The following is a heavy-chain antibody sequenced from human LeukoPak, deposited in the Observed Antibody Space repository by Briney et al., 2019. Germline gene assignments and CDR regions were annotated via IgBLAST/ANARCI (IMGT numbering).Heavy chain of an antibody. J-gene: IGHJ4*02. CDR3: ASHYDSSGYYETRLDY. V-gene: IGHV1-69*04. CDR2: IISIVGIA. D-gene: IGHD3-22*01. Sequence: SVKVSCKSSGGTFSSYAISWVRQAPGQGLEWMGRIISIVGIANYAQKFQGRVTITADKSTSTAYMELSSLRSEDTAVYYCASHYDSSGYYETRLDYWGQGTLVTVSS. CDR1: GGTFSSYA.